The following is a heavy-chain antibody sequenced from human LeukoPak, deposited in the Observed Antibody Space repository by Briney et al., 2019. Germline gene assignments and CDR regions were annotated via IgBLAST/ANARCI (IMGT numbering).Heavy chain of an antibody. CDR3: ARGLRQLVRSWHY. V-gene: IGHV4-38-2*02. D-gene: IGHD6-6*01. Sequence: SETLSLTCTVSGYSTSSGFYWGWIRQPPGKGLEWIGSIYHSGSTYYNPSLKSRVTMSVDTSKNQFSLKLSSVTAADTAVYYCARGLRQLVRSWHYWGQGTLVTVSS. CDR2: IYHSGST. CDR1: GYSTSSGFY. J-gene: IGHJ4*02.